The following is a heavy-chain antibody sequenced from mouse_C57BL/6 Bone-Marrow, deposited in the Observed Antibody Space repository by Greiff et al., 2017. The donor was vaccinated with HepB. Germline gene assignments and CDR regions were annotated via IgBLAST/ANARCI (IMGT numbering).Heavy chain of an antibody. D-gene: IGHD2-1*01. J-gene: IGHJ2*01. CDR2: IDPSDSYT. CDR3: ARGGYYD. CDR1: GYTFTSYW. Sequence: QVQLQQPGAELVKPGASVKLSCKASGYTFTSYWMQWVKQRPGQGLEWIGEIDPSDSYTNYNQKFKGKATLTVDTSSSTAYMQLSSRTSEDSAVYYCARGGYYDWGQGTTLTVSS. V-gene: IGHV1-50*01.